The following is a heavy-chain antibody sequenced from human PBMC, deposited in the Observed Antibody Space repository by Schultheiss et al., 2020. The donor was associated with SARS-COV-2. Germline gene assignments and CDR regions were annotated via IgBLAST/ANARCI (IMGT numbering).Heavy chain of an antibody. CDR2: ISYDGSNK. D-gene: IGHD3-16*02. V-gene: IGHV3-30*03. CDR1: GFTVSSNY. CDR3: ARDIVAAAFDY. J-gene: IGHJ4*02. Sequence: GGSLRLSCAASGFTVSSNYMSWVRQAPGKGLEWVAVISYDGSNKYYADSVKGRFTISRDNSKNTLYLQMNSLRAEDTAVYYCARDIVAAAFDYWGQGTRVTVSS.